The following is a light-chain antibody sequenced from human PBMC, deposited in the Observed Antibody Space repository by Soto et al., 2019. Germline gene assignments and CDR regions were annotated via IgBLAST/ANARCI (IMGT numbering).Light chain of an antibody. CDR1: QSVAFH. Sequence: EIVMTQSPATLSVSPGETATLSCRASQSVAFHLAWYQQKPGQGPRLLIYGAFTRATGIPARFSGSGSGTEFTLTISSLQSEDFAVYYCQQYYSTPRTFGQGTKLEIK. V-gene: IGKV3-15*01. CDR3: QQYYSTPRT. J-gene: IGKJ2*01. CDR2: GAF.